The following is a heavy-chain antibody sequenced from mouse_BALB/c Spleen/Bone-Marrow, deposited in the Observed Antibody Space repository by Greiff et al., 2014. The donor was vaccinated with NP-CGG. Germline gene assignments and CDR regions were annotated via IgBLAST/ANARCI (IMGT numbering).Heavy chain of an antibody. Sequence: QVQLQQSGAELVKPGASVKLSCKASGYTFTSYYTYWVKQRPGQGLEWIGGINPNNGNTNFSETFKSKATPTVDKSSSTAYMQLSSLTSEDSAVYYCTRRDYWGQGTTLTVSS. V-gene: IGHV1S81*02. J-gene: IGHJ2*01. CDR3: TRRDY. CDR2: INPNNGNT. CDR1: GYTFTSYY.